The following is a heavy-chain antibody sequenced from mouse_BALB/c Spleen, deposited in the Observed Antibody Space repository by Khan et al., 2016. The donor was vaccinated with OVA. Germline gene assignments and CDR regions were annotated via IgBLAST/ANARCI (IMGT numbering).Heavy chain of an antibody. J-gene: IGHJ4*01. Sequence: EVQLQESGPDLVKPSQSLSLTCTVTGYSITSGYSWHWIRQFPGNKLEWMGYIYHSGSINYNPSPKSRFSITRDPSKTLFFLQLNSVTTEDTATDYCARDGNYMDYWGQGTSVTVSS. CDR3: ARDGNYMDY. CDR2: IYHSGSI. CDR1: GYSITSGYS. V-gene: IGHV3-1*02. D-gene: IGHD2-1*01.